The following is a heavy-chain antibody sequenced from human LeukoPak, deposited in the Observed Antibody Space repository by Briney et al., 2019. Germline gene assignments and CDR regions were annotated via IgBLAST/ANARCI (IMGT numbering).Heavy chain of an antibody. CDR1: GFTFSSYA. CDR2: ISGSGDST. J-gene: IGHJ4*02. D-gene: IGHD3-22*01. V-gene: IGHV3-23*01. Sequence: GGSLRLSCAASGFTFSSYAMSWVRHAPGKGLEWVSGISGSGDSTYYADSVKGRFTISRDNSKNTLYLQMNSLRAEDTAVYYCAKGQGYDSSGYSAYWGQGTLVTVSS. CDR3: AKGQGYDSSGYSAY.